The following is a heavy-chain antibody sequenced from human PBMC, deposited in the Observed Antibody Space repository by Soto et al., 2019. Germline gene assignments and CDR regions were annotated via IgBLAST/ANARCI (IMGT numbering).Heavy chain of an antibody. J-gene: IGHJ4*02. CDR3: ARQVADSSGWPGPFDY. CDR1: GYSFTSYW. V-gene: IGHV5-51*01. D-gene: IGHD6-19*01. Sequence: PGESLKISCKGSGYSFTSYWIGWVRQMPGKGLEWMGIIYPGDSDTRYSPSFQGQVTISADKSISTAYLQWSSLKASDTAMYYCARQVADSSGWPGPFDYWGQGTQVTVSS. CDR2: IYPGDSDT.